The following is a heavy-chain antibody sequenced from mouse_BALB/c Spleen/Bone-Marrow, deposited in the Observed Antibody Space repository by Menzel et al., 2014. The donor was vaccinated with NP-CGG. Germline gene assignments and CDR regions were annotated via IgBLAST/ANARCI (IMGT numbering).Heavy chain of an antibody. CDR2: IGSGSSTI. Sequence: EVKVVESGGGLVQPGGSRKLSCAASGFTFSSFGMHWVRQAPEKGLEWVAYIGSGSSTIYYADTVKGRFTISRDNPKNTLFLQMTSLRSEDTAMYYCARDVPLYDVRYFDYWGQGTTLTVSS. J-gene: IGHJ2*01. CDR3: ARDVPLYDVRYFDY. CDR1: GFTFSSFG. V-gene: IGHV5-17*02. D-gene: IGHD2-14*01.